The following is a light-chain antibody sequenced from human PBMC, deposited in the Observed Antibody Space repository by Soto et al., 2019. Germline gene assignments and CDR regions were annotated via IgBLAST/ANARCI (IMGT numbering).Light chain of an antibody. CDR3: QQYTGAPLT. V-gene: IGKV3-20*01. J-gene: IGKJ1*01. CDR2: GAS. Sequence: EIILTQSPDTLSLSPGERATLSCRASQTVSSNYLAWCQQRPGQAPRLLIYGASTRDAGIPDRGSASGSGTDGTLTISRLENEDGAVDYCQQYTGAPLTFGQGTKVDIK. CDR1: QTVSSNY.